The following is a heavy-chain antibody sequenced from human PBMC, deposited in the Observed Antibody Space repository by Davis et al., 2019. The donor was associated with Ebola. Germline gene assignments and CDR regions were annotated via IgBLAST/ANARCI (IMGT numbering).Heavy chain of an antibody. CDR1: GYTFIYYY. Sequence: APVKVSCKAFGYTFIYYYINWVRQTPGQGLEWMGRINPKSGATTYAQRSQGRVTMTRDTSSGTAYMDLGSLKSDDTAVYYCARGPAANAPLDYWGQGTLVTVSS. CDR2: INPKSGAT. V-gene: IGHV1-2*02. CDR3: ARGPAANAPLDY. D-gene: IGHD2-2*01. J-gene: IGHJ4*02.